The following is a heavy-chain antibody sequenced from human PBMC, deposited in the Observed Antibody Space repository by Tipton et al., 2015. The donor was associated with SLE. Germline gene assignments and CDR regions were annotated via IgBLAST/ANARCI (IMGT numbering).Heavy chain of an antibody. V-gene: IGHV4-61*09. J-gene: IGHJ5*02. D-gene: IGHD2-15*01. CDR3: ARQVTNRWHVVWFDP. CDR1: GDSINSGGYY. CDR2: IYHSGIT. Sequence: TLSLTCTISGDSINSGGYYWNWIRQPAGRGLEWIGNIYHSGITYYNPSLKSRVTISLDTSKNQFSLKLSSATAADTAVYYCARQVTNRWHVVWFDPWGQGTLVTVSS.